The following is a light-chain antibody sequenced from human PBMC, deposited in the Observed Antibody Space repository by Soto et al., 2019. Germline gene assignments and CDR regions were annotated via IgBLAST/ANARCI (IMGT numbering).Light chain of an antibody. CDR2: AAS. J-gene: IGKJ1*01. CDR1: QSISGY. CDR3: QQSYSTTWT. Sequence: DIQMTQSPSSLSASVGDRVTITCRASQSISGYLNWYQQKPGKAPKLLIYAASSLQSGVPSRFSGSGSGTDFTLTISNMQPDDFATYYCQQSYSTTWTFGQGTKVDIK. V-gene: IGKV1-39*01.